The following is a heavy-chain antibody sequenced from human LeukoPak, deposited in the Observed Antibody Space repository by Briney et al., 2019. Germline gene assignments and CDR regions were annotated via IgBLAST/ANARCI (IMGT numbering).Heavy chain of an antibody. Sequence: SETLSLTCAVSGGSFSDYEWNWIRQSPGKGLEWLGEISHSGTTTYNPSLKSRVTISVDTSKNQFSLRLRSVTAADTAVYYCARGLVWRFLLDSRRDSFDIWGQGTTITVSS. CDR1: GGSFSDYE. CDR3: ARGLVWRFLLDSRRDSFDI. CDR2: ISHSGTT. V-gene: IGHV4-34*01. D-gene: IGHD3-16*01. J-gene: IGHJ3*02.